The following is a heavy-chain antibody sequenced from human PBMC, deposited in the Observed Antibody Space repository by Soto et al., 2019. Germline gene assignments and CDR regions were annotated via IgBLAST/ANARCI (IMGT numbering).Heavy chain of an antibody. V-gene: IGHV6-1*01. Sequence: PSQTLSLTCAISGDSVSSNSAAWNWIRQSPSRGLEWLGRTYYRSKWYNDYAVSVKSRITINPDTSKNQFSLQLNSVTPEDTAVYYCARTSGYEYYYYYYGMDVWGQGTTVTVS. CDR2: TYYRSKWYN. CDR3: ARTSGYEYYYYYYGMDV. D-gene: IGHD5-12*01. J-gene: IGHJ6*02. CDR1: GDSVSSNSAA.